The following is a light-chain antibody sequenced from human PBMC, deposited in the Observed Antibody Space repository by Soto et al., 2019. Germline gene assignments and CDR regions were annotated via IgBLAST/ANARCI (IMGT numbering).Light chain of an antibody. J-gene: IGKJ1*01. CDR3: HQYNNWLWT. Sequence: EIVMTQSPGTLSVSPGERVTLSCRASQSVDSNLAWYSQRPGQAPRLLIYGASTRATGIPARFSGSGSGTGFTLTISGLQSEDFAVYFCHQYNNWLWTFGQGTRVEIK. V-gene: IGKV3-15*01. CDR2: GAS. CDR1: QSVDSN.